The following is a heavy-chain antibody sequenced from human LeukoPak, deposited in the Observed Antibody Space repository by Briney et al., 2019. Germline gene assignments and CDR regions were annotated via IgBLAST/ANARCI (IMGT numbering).Heavy chain of an antibody. J-gene: IGHJ6*03. Sequence: PGGSLRLSCAASGFTFSSYAMSWVRQAPGKGLKWVSAISGSGGSTYYADSVKGRFTISRDNSKNTLYLQMNSLRAEDTAVYYCAKGSLTIFGVVLYYYYMDVWGKGTTVTVSS. V-gene: IGHV3-23*01. CDR1: GFTFSSYA. D-gene: IGHD3-3*01. CDR2: ISGSGGST. CDR3: AKGSLTIFGVVLYYYYMDV.